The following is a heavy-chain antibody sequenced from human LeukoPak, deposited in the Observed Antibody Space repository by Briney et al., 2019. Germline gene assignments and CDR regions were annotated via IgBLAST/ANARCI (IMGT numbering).Heavy chain of an antibody. D-gene: IGHD3-16*01. V-gene: IGHV3-7*03. CDR1: GFTFSSYW. J-gene: IGHJ4*02. CDR2: IKQDGSDK. Sequence: GGSLRLSCAASGFTFSSYWMSWVRQAPGKGLEWVANIKQDGSDKYYVDSVKGRFTISRDNAKNSLYLQMNSLRAEDTAVYYCAGGAGGYYFDYWGQGTLVTVSS. CDR3: AGGAGGYYFDY.